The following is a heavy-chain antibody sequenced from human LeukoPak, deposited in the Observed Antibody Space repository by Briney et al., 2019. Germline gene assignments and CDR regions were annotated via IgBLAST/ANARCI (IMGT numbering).Heavy chain of an antibody. D-gene: IGHD3-10*01. Sequence: GGSLRLSCAASGFTFSSYAMHWVRQAPGKGLEWVAVISYDGSNKYYADSVKGRFTISRDNSKNTLYLQMNSLRAEDTAVYYCARDPDYYGSGSPTYYLDYWGQGTLVTISS. CDR2: ISYDGSNK. V-gene: IGHV3-30-3*01. CDR1: GFTFSSYA. CDR3: ARDPDYYGSGSPTYYLDY. J-gene: IGHJ4*02.